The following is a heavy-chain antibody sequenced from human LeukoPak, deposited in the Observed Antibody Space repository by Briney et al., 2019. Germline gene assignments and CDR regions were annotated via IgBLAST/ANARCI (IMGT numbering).Heavy chain of an antibody. V-gene: IGHV3-23*01. CDR1: GFTFSSYA. J-gene: IGHJ4*02. CDR2: ISGSGGST. D-gene: IGHD3-10*01. Sequence: PGRSLRLSCAASGFTFSSYAMSWVRQAPGKGLEWVSAISGSGGSTYYADSVKGRFTISRDNSKNTLYLQMNSLRAEDTAVYYCAKDMIYGSGSYYNPIFDYWGQGTLVTVSS. CDR3: AKDMIYGSGSYYNPIFDY.